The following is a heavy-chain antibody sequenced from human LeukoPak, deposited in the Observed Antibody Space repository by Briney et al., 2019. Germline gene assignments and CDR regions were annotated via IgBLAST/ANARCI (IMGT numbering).Heavy chain of an antibody. CDR1: VFPFDDYV. D-gene: IGHD3-10*01. J-gene: IGHJ4*02. Sequence: GGSLRLSCAAPVFPFDDYVMSWGRLAPGEGLEWVSGVSWNGAYTEYADSVRGRFTISRDNAKKSLYLQMSSLRVDDTALYYCARLKGPYGSGTYYDSWGQGTLVSVSS. CDR3: ARLKGPYGSGTYYDS. V-gene: IGHV3-20*04. CDR2: VSWNGAYT.